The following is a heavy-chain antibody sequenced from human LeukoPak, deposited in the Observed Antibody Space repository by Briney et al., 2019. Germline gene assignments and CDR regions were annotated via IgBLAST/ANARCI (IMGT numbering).Heavy chain of an antibody. Sequence: SETLSLTCTVSSDSISGYYWSWIRQPPGKGLEWIGYIYYSGSTNYNPSLKSRVTISVDTSKNQFSLKLSSVTAADTAVYYCARVMITFGGVIVNWFDPWGQGTLVTVSS. CDR3: ARVMITFGGVIVNWFDP. D-gene: IGHD3-16*02. CDR1: SDSISGYY. V-gene: IGHV4-59*01. CDR2: IYYSGST. J-gene: IGHJ5*02.